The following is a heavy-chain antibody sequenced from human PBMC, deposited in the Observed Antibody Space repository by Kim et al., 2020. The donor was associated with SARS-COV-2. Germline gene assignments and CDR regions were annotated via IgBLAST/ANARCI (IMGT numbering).Heavy chain of an antibody. CDR1: GGTFSSYA. V-gene: IGHV1-69*13. CDR3: ARSVVVVVAATTDYYYYGMDV. Sequence: SVKVSCKASGGTFSSYAISWVRQAPGQGLEWMGGIIPIFGTVNYAQKFQGRVTITADESTSTAYMELSSLRSEDTAVYYCARSVVVVVAATTDYYYYGMDVWGQGTTVTVSS. CDR2: IIPIFGTV. D-gene: IGHD2-15*01. J-gene: IGHJ6*02.